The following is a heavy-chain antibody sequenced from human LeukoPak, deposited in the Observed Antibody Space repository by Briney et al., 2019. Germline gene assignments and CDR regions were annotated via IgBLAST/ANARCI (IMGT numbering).Heavy chain of an antibody. CDR2: ISSDSTHT. D-gene: IGHD6-13*01. V-gene: IGHV3-11*06. Sequence: PGGSLRLSCAASGFTLSHYYMSWVRQAPGKGLWWVSLISSDSTHTNYADSLKGRFTISRDNAKNSLYLQMNSLRAEDTALYYCARNPGTGTLDYWGQGTLVTVSS. J-gene: IGHJ4*02. CDR1: GFTLSHYY. CDR3: ARNPGTGTLDY.